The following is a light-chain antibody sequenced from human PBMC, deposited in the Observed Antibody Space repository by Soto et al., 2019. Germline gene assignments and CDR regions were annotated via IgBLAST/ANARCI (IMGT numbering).Light chain of an antibody. CDR1: QGISND. CDR3: LQDNRYPLT. Sequence: AIQMTQSPSSLSASVVDRAIITGRATQGISNDVGWYQQKPGTAPNLLIYATCSLQGVVPSMCRRSGSSTNFTLTISSLQPEDFATYYCLQDNRYPLTFGGGTKVDIK. CDR2: ATC. V-gene: IGKV1-6*01. J-gene: IGKJ4*01.